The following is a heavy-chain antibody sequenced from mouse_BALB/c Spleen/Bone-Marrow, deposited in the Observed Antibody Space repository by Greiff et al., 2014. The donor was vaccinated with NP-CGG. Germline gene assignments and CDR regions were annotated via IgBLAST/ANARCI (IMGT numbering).Heavy chain of an antibody. J-gene: IGHJ2*01. V-gene: IGHV1-14*01. CDR3: ARTGNFYGSGFDY. CDR1: GYTFTSYV. Sequence: VQLQQPGPELVKPGTSVKMSCKASGYTFTSYVIHWVKQKPGQGLEWIGYINPFNDGTKYNEKFKDKATLTSDKSSNTAYMELSSLTSEDSEVYYCARTGNFYGSGFDYWGQGSTLTVSS. D-gene: IGHD1-1*01. CDR2: INPFNDGT.